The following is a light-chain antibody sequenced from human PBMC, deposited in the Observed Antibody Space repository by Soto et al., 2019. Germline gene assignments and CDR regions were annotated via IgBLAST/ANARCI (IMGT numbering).Light chain of an antibody. Sequence: QSALTQPASVSGSPGQSIAISCTGTSSDVGGYSYVSWYQQQPGKAPKLVISDVSNRPSGVSDRFSGSKSGNTASLTISGLQTEDEADYYCASYKTSTTYVFGPGTKVTVL. V-gene: IGLV2-14*01. CDR3: ASYKTSTTYV. CDR2: DVS. CDR1: SSDVGGYSY. J-gene: IGLJ1*01.